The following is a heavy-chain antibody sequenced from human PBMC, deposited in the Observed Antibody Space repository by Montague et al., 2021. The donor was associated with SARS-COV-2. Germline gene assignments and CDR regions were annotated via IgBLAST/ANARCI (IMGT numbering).Heavy chain of an antibody. J-gene: IGHJ5*02. D-gene: IGHD3-10*01. V-gene: IGHV4-59*01. Sequence: SETLSLTCNVSGDPISYFYWNWIRQPPGKGLEWIGYIYYSGSTNYNPSLKSRVTISVDTSKNQFSPKLSSVTAADTAVYYCAREVSGSYYNGWFDPWGQGTLVTVSS. CDR2: IYYSGST. CDR1: GDPISYFY. CDR3: AREVSGSYYNGWFDP.